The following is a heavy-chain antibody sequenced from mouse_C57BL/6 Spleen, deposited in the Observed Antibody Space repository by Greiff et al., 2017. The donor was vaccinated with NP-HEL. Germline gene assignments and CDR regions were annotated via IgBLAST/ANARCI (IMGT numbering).Heavy chain of an antibody. CDR1: GYTFTSYW. D-gene: IGHD4-1*01. CDR2: IDPSDSYT. V-gene: IGHV1-59*01. CDR3: ARSEANWDAPWFAY. J-gene: IGHJ3*01. Sequence: QVQLQQPGAELVRPGTSVKLSCKASGYTFTSYWMHWVKQRPGQGLEWIGVIDPSDSYTNYNQKFKGKATLTVDTSSSTAYMQLSSLTSEDSAVYYCARSEANWDAPWFAYWGQGTLVTVSA.